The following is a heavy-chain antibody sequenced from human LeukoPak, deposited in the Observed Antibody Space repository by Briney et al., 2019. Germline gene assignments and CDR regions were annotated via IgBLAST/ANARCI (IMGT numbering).Heavy chain of an antibody. Sequence: QPGGSPRLSCAASGFNFNKYEMNWVRQAPGKGLEWISYINGRGATIENADSVRGRFTISRDNAKNSLFLQMNSLRAEDTAVYYCARDGDNGWDFDCWGQGTLVTVSS. CDR2: INGRGATI. J-gene: IGHJ4*02. D-gene: IGHD6-19*01. CDR1: GFNFNKYE. CDR3: ARDGDNGWDFDC. V-gene: IGHV3-48*03.